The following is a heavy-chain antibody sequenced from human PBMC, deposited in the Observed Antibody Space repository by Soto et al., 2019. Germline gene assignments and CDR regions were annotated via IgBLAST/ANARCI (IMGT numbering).Heavy chain of an antibody. V-gene: IGHV3-30-3*01. CDR1: GFTFSSYA. J-gene: IGHJ6*02. D-gene: IGHD6-6*01. Sequence: GGSLRLSCAASGFTFSSYAMHWVRQAPGKGLEWVAVISYDGSNKYYADSVKGRFTISRDNSKNTLYLQMNSLRAEDTAVYYCARDRNVGSSAHYYYYGMDVWGQGTTVTVSS. CDR3: ARDRNVGSSAHYYYYGMDV. CDR2: ISYDGSNK.